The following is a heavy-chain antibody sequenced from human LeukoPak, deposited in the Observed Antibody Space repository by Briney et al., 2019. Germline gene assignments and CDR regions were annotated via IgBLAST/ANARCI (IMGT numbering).Heavy chain of an antibody. CDR2: IYYSGST. CDR1: GGSISSSSYY. CDR3: ASPAVAGHDY. V-gene: IGHV4-39*01. J-gene: IGHJ4*02. Sequence: PSETLSLTCTVSGGSISSSSYYRGWIRQPPGKGLEWIGGIYYSGSTYYNPSLKSRVTISVDTSKNQFSLKLSPVTAADTAVYYCASPAVAGHDYWGQGTLVTVSS. D-gene: IGHD6-19*01.